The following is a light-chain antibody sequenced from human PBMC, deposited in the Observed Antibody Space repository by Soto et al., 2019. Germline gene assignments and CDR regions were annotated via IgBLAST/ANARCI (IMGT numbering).Light chain of an antibody. Sequence: EMVMTQSPATLSVCLGERATLSCRASQSVRTKLVWYQQKPGQAPRLLIYGASTRATGIPARFSGSGSGTEFPLTISSLQSEEFAVYYCQQHDQGWTFGPGTKVEIK. CDR2: GAS. V-gene: IGKV3-15*01. J-gene: IGKJ1*01. CDR1: QSVRTK. CDR3: QQHDQGWT.